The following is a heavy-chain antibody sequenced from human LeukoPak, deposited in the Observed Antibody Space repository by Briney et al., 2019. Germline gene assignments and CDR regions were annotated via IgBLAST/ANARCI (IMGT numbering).Heavy chain of an antibody. D-gene: IGHD3-16*01. J-gene: IGHJ3*02. Sequence: PSETLSLTCAVSGGSFSGYYWSWIRQPPGKGLEWIGGINHSGSSNYNPSLKSRVTMSVDTSKNQFSLKVRSVTAADTAVYYCAGDQSNYYAYRIAFDIWGQGTMVTVSS. CDR2: INHSGSS. V-gene: IGHV4-34*01. CDR1: GGSFSGYY. CDR3: AGDQSNYYAYRIAFDI.